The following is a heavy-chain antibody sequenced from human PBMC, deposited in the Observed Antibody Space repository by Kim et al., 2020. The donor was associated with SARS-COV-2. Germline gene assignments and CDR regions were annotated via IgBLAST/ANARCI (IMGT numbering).Heavy chain of an antibody. CDR3: ARFPSGSGSDY. J-gene: IGHJ4*02. CDR1: GGSFSGYY. D-gene: IGHD3-10*01. CDR2: INHSGST. Sequence: SETLSLTCAVYGGSFSGYYWSWIRQPPGKGLEWIGEINHSGSTNYNPSLKSRVTISVDTSKNQFSLKLSSVTAADTAVYYCARFPSGSGSDYWGQGTLVTVSS. V-gene: IGHV4-34*01.